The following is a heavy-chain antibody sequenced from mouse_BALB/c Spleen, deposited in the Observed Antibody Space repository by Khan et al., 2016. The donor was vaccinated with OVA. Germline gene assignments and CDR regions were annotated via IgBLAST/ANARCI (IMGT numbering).Heavy chain of an antibody. CDR3: ARGGGTAPFAY. D-gene: IGHD1-2*01. V-gene: IGHV5-15*02. J-gene: IGHJ3*01. Sequence: EVELVESGGGLVQPGGSRKLSCAASGFTFSDYGMAWVRQAPGKRPEWVAFISDLAYTIYYADTVTGRFTISRENAKNTLYLEMSSLRSADTAIYYCARGGGTAPFAYWGLGTLVTVSA. CDR1: GFTFSDYG. CDR2: ISDLAYTI.